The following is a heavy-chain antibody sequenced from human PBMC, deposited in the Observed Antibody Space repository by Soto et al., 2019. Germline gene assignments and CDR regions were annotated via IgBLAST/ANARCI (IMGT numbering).Heavy chain of an antibody. CDR2: IDPSDSYT. D-gene: IGHD6-6*01. Sequence: LGESLKISCKGSGYSFTSYWISWVRQMPGKGLEWMGRIDPSDSYTNYSPSFQGHVTISADKSISTAYLQWSSLKASDTAMYYCARQLAARYYYCYGMDVWGQVATVTGSS. CDR3: ARQLAARYYYCYGMDV. CDR1: GYSFTSYW. J-gene: IGHJ6*02. V-gene: IGHV5-10-1*01.